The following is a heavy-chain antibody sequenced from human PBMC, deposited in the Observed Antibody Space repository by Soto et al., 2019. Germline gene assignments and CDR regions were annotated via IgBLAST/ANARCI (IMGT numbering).Heavy chain of an antibody. Sequence: EVQLVESGGGLVQPGGSLRLSCAASGFTFNNYWMSWVRQAPGKGLEWVANIKQDGSEKYYVDSVKGRFTISRDNAQNSLYLQMNSLRAEDTAVYYCAKNNRYCRSTNCFVIDYWGQGNLVTVSS. D-gene: IGHD2-2*01. CDR1: GFTFNNYW. J-gene: IGHJ4*02. CDR3: AKNNRYCRSTNCFVIDY. CDR2: IKQDGSEK. V-gene: IGHV3-7*01.